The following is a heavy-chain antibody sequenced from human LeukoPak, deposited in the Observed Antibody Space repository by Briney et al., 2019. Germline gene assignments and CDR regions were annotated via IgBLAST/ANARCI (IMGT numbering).Heavy chain of an antibody. CDR3: AGHSSSPWDFQH. J-gene: IGHJ1*01. D-gene: IGHD6-6*01. CDR2: INSDGSST. V-gene: IGHV3-74*01. CDR1: GFTFSSYW. Sequence: GGSLRLSCAASGFTFSSYWMHWVRQAPGKGLVWVSRINSDGSSTNYADSVKGRFTISRDNAKNSLYLQMNSLRAEDTAVYYCAGHSSSPWDFQHWGQGTLVTVSS.